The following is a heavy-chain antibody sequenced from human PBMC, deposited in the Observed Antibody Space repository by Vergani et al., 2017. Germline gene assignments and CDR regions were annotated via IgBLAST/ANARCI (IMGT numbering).Heavy chain of an antibody. D-gene: IGHD3-22*01. CDR2: ISSSSSYI. J-gene: IGHJ4*02. CDR3: ARDLFYYDSSGYYSGFFDY. Sequence: EVQLVESGGGLVKPGGSLRLSCAALGFPFSSYSTNWVRQAPGQGLEWVSSISSSSSYIYYADSVKGRFTISKDNAKNSLYLQMNSLRAEDTAVYYCARDLFYYDSSGYYSGFFDYWGQGTLVTVSS. CDR1: GFPFSSYS. V-gene: IGHV3-21*01.